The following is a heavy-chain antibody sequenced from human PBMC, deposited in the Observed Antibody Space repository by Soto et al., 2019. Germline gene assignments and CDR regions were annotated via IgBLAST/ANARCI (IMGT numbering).Heavy chain of an antibody. CDR2: IHYSGST. CDR1: ADSISSSSYY. D-gene: IGHD3-22*01. J-gene: IGHJ4*02. Sequence: SETLSXTXTVSADSISSSSYYWGWIRQPPGKGLEWIGTIHYSGSTYYNPSLNSRVTISVDTSRIHFSLKLISVTAADTAVYYCARQSYDSSDYFDFWGQGTLVTVSS. CDR3: ARQSYDSSDYFDF. V-gene: IGHV4-39*01.